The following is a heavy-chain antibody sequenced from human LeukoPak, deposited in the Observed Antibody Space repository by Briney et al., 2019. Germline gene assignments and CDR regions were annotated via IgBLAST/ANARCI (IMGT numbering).Heavy chain of an antibody. Sequence: PSGTQSLTCAVSGGSISSSNWWSWVRQAPGKGLECIGEIYHSGSTNYNPSLKSRVTISVDKSKNQFSLKLSSVTAADTAVYYCARGSVAGTRGLSEFDYWGQGTLVAVSS. CDR3: ARGSVAGTRGLSEFDY. J-gene: IGHJ4*02. D-gene: IGHD6-19*01. CDR1: GGSISSSNW. CDR2: IYHSGST. V-gene: IGHV4-4*02.